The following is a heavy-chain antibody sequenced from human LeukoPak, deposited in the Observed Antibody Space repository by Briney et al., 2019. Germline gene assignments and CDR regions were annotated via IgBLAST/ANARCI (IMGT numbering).Heavy chain of an antibody. CDR2: IYPGDSDT. V-gene: IGHV5-51*01. CDR3: AGRHYYDSSGYALVY. CDR1: GYSFTSYW. Sequence: GESLKISCKGSGYSFTSYWMGWVRQMPGKGLEWMGIIYPGDSDTRYSPSFQGQVTISADKSISTAYLQWSSLKASDTAMYYCAGRHYYDSSGYALVYWGQGTLVTVSS. D-gene: IGHD3-22*01. J-gene: IGHJ4*02.